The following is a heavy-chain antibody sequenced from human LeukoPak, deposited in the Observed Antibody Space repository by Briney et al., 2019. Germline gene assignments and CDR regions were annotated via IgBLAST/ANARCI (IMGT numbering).Heavy chain of an antibody. Sequence: GGSLRLSCAASGFTFSSYAMSWVRQAPGKGLEWVSAISGSGGSTYYADSVKGRFTISRDNSKNTLYLQMNILRAEDTAVCYCAKDWGYSGYDYERRLGMFDYWGQGTLVTVSS. CDR2: ISGSGGST. CDR1: GFTFSSYA. D-gene: IGHD5-12*01. J-gene: IGHJ4*02. CDR3: AKDWGYSGYDYERRLGMFDY. V-gene: IGHV3-23*01.